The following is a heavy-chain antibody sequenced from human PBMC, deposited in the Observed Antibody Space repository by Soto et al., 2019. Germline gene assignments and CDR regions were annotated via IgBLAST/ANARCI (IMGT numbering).Heavy chain of an antibody. CDR1: GFTFTSSA. D-gene: IGHD3-3*01. J-gene: IGHJ4*02. V-gene: IGHV1-58*01. CDR2: IVVGSGNT. Sequence: QMQLVQSGPEVKKPGTSVKVSCKASGFTFTSSAVQWVRQARGQRLEWIGWIVVGSGNTNYAQKFQERVTITRDMSTSTAYMELSSLRSEDTGVDDCAAGGYDFWSGYRPFDYWGQGTLVTVSS. CDR3: AAGGYDFWSGYRPFDY.